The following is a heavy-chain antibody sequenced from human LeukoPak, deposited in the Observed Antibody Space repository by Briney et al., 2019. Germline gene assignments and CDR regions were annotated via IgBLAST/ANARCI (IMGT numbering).Heavy chain of an antibody. CDR2: ISGSGGST. CDR1: GFTFSSYA. J-gene: IGHJ3*02. Sequence: GGSLRLSCAASGFTFSSYAMSWVRQAPGKGLEWVSAISGSGGSTYYADSVKGRFTIFRDNSKNTLYLQMNSLRAEDTAVYYCAKAESYYYDSSGLDIWGQGTMVTVSS. CDR3: AKAESYYYDSSGLDI. V-gene: IGHV3-23*01. D-gene: IGHD3-22*01.